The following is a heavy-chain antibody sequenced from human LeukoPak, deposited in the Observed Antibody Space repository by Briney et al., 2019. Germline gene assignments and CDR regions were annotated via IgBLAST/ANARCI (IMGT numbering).Heavy chain of an antibody. Sequence: GGSLRLSCAPSGFTFSSYWMSWVRQAPGKGLEWVANIKQDGSEKYYVDSVKGRFTISRDNAKNSLYLQMNSLRAEDTAVYYCAREIKTYYDFWSGYPTDYFDYWGQGTLVTVSS. J-gene: IGHJ4*02. CDR1: GFTFSSYW. D-gene: IGHD3-3*01. CDR2: IKQDGSEK. CDR3: AREIKTYYDFWSGYPTDYFDY. V-gene: IGHV3-7*01.